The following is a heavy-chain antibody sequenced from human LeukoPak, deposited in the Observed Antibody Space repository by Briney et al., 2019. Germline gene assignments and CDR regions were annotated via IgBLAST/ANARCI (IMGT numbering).Heavy chain of an antibody. Sequence: SLRLSCAASGFTFDDYAMHWVRHAPGKGLEWVSGISWNSGSIGYADSVKGRYTISRDNAKNSLYLQMNSLRAEDTALYYCAKSPGDSSGSLDYWGQGTLVTVSS. J-gene: IGHJ4*02. CDR2: ISWNSGSI. D-gene: IGHD3-22*01. CDR3: AKSPGDSSGSLDY. V-gene: IGHV3-9*01. CDR1: GFTFDDYA.